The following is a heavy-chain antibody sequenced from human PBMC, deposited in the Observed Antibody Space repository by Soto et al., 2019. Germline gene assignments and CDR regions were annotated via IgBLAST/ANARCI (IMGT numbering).Heavy chain of an antibody. Sequence: QVQLVESGGGVVQPGRSLRLSCAASGFTFSSYGMHWVRQAPGKGLEWVAVISYDGSNKYYADSVKGRFTISRDNSKNTLSLQMNSLRAEDTAVYYCAKEREYSGYQFYFDYWGQGTLVTVSS. D-gene: IGHD5-12*01. J-gene: IGHJ4*02. CDR2: ISYDGSNK. CDR3: AKEREYSGYQFYFDY. CDR1: GFTFSSYG. V-gene: IGHV3-30*18.